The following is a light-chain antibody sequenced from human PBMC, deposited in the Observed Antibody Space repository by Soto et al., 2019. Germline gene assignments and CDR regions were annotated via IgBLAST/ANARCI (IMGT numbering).Light chain of an antibody. J-gene: IGKJ5*01. Sequence: EIVMTQSPATLSVSPGERVTLSCRASQSVSQSVSSKLAWYQHKPGRAPRLLIYGASTRAAGIPDRFSGSGSGTDFTLSISRLEPEDFAVYYCQQYGRSPPTFGQGTRLEIK. CDR2: GAS. V-gene: IGKV3-20*01. CDR1: QSVSQSVSSK. CDR3: QQYGRSPPT.